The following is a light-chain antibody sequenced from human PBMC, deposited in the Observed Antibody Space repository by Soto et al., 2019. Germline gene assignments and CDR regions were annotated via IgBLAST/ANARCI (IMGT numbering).Light chain of an antibody. CDR1: QKIDSY. J-gene: IGKJ1*01. V-gene: IGKV1-39*01. CDR3: QQTYSTPWA. Sequence: DIQMAQAPWCLSASVGDGVTITWRASQKIDSYLNWYQQRPGKAPKLLIHDASSLQSGVPSRFSGSGSGTAFALTINSLQPEDFATIYCQQTYSTPWAFGQGTKVDIK. CDR2: DAS.